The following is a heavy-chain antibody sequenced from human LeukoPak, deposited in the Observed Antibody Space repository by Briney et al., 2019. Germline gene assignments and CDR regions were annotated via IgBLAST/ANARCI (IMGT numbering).Heavy chain of an antibody. CDR2: IIAYNGNT. Sequence: ASVKVSCKASGYTFTNYGVSWVRQAPGQGLEWMGWIIAYNGNTNYAQSLQGRVTMTTDTSTSTAYMELRSLRSDDTAVYYCARVIVGATSGDYWGQGTLVTVSS. J-gene: IGHJ4*02. D-gene: IGHD1-26*01. CDR1: GYTFTNYG. CDR3: ARVIVGATSGDY. V-gene: IGHV1-18*01.